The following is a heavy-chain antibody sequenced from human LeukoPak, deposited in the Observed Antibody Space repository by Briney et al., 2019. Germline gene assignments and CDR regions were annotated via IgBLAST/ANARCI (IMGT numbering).Heavy chain of an antibody. CDR3: TTDRTDIVVVVADY. CDR2: IKSKTDGGTT. V-gene: IGHV3-15*01. D-gene: IGHD2-15*01. Sequence: PGGSLRLSCAASGFTFSNAWMSWVRQAPGKGLEWVGRIKSKTDGGTTDYAAPVKGRFTISRDDSKNTLYLQMNSLKTEDTAVYYCTTDRTDIVVVVADYWGQGTLVTVSS. CDR1: GFTFSNAW. J-gene: IGHJ4*02.